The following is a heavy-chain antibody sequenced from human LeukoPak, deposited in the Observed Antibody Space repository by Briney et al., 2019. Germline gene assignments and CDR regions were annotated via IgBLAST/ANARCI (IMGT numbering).Heavy chain of an antibody. Sequence: GGSLSLSCAASGSTFTSYGMNWVRQAPGKGLEWVSSISSSSYHINYADSVRGRFTISRDNAKNSLYLQMNSLRAEDTAVYYCARAYCSSTRCDYYFDSWGQGTLVTVSS. CDR1: GSTFTSYG. J-gene: IGHJ4*02. CDR2: ISSSSYHI. D-gene: IGHD2-2*01. V-gene: IGHV3-21*06. CDR3: ARAYCSSTRCDYYFDS.